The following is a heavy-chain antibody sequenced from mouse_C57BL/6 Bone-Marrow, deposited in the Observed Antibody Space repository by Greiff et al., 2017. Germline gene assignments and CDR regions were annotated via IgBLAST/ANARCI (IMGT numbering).Heavy chain of an antibody. CDR2: IDPSDSYT. Sequence: QVQLQQPGAELVMPGASVKLSCKASGYTFTSYWMHWVKQRPGQGLEWIGEIDPSDSYTNYNQKFKGKSTLTVDKSSSTAYMQLSSLTAEDSAVYYCGRHDYDGGFAYWGEGTLVTVSA. D-gene: IGHD2-4*01. CDR3: GRHDYDGGFAY. CDR1: GYTFTSYW. J-gene: IGHJ3*01. V-gene: IGHV1-69*01.